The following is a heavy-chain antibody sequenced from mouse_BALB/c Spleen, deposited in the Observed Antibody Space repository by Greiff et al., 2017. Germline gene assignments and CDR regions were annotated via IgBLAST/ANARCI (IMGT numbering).Heavy chain of an antibody. D-gene: IGHD2-1*01. CDR2: ISSGGSYT. Sequence: DVKLVESGGGLVKPGGSLKLSCAASGFTFSSYTMSWVRQTPGKRLEWVATISSGGSYTYYPDSVKGRFTISRDNAKNTLYLQMSSLKSEDTAMYYCTRDDGNLYYAMDYWGQGTSVTVSS. V-gene: IGHV5-6-4*01. CDR3: TRDDGNLYYAMDY. J-gene: IGHJ4*01. CDR1: GFTFSSYT.